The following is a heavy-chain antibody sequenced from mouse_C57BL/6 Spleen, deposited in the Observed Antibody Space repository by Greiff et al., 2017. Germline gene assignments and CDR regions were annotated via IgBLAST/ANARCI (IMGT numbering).Heavy chain of an antibody. CDR2: IYPGSGST. CDR1: GYTFTSYW. D-gene: IGHD1-1*01. J-gene: IGHJ4*01. CDR3: SRDYYGSSY. V-gene: IGHV1-55*01. Sequence: VQLQQSGAELVKPGASVKMSCKASGYTFTSYWITWVKQRPGQGLEWIGDIYPGSGSTNYNEKFKSKATLTVDTSSSTAYIQLSSLTSEDSAVYYCSRDYYGSSYWGQGTSVTVSS.